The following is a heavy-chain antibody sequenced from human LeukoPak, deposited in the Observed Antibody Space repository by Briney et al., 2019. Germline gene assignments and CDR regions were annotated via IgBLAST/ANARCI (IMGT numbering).Heavy chain of an antibody. CDR3: ARVRMEWLLSNWFDP. CDR1: GGTFSSYA. D-gene: IGHD3-3*01. Sequence: SVKVSCKASGGTFSSYAISSVRQAPGQGLEWMGGIIPIFGTANYAQKFQGRVTITADESTSTAYMELSSLRSEDTAVYYCARVRMEWLLSNWFDPWGQGTLVTVSS. V-gene: IGHV1-69*13. CDR2: IIPIFGTA. J-gene: IGHJ5*02.